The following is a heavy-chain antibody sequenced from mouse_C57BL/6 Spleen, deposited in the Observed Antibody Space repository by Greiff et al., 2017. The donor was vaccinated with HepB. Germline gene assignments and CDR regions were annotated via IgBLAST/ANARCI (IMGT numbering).Heavy chain of an antibody. J-gene: IGHJ2*01. CDR1: GFTFSSYA. Sequence: EVQGVESGEGLVKPGGSLKLSCAASGFTFSSYAMSWVRQTPEKRLEWVAYISSGGDYIYYADTVKGRFIISRDNARNTLYLQMSSLKSEDTAMYYCTRALYYRDYFDYWGQGTTLTVSS. CDR2: ISSGGDYI. D-gene: IGHD2-14*01. V-gene: IGHV5-9-1*02. CDR3: TRALYYRDYFDY.